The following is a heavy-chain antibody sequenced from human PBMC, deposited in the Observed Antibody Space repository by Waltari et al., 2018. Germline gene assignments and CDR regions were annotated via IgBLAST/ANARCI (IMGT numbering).Heavy chain of an antibody. D-gene: IGHD2-2*01. V-gene: IGHV3-23*04. Sequence: EVQLVESGGDLVQPGESLRLYCGISGFLFSKYAMCWVRQAPGKGLEWVSGISGEGENSYYADSVKGRFTISRDNSRNILYLQMNRLRADDTGVYYCAKDEGYAGKDGDLRHWGQGSLVSVSS. CDR1: GFLFSKYA. CDR3: AKDEGYAGKDGDLRH. CDR2: ISGEGENS. J-gene: IGHJ1*01.